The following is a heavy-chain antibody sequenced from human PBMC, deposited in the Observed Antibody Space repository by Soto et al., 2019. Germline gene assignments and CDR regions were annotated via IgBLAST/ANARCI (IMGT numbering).Heavy chain of an antibody. J-gene: IGHJ4*02. CDR3: SRPVVVPTSGYGGFDH. CDR2: MSYSGST. Sequence: SETLSLTCNVSGGSIFSSDYFWGWIRQAPGKGLEWIGSMSYSGSTLHNPYLRSRVTISVDTPKSQFSLKLSSLTATDTAVYYCSRPVVVPTSGYGGFDHWGQGTRVTVSS. D-gene: IGHD2-21*01. CDR1: GGSIFSSDYF. V-gene: IGHV4-39*01.